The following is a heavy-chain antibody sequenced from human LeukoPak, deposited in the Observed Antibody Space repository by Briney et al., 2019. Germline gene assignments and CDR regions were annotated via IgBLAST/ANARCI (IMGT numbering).Heavy chain of an antibody. V-gene: IGHV1-46*01. J-gene: IGHJ4*02. Sequence: ASVKVSCKASGYTFSSYSMHWVRQAPGQGLEWMGIINPSGGSTSYAQKFQGRVTMTRDTSTSTVYMELSSLRSEDTAMYYCAREFYYESGAYGFEYWGQGTLVTVSS. D-gene: IGHD3-22*01. CDR2: INPSGGST. CDR3: AREFYYESGAYGFEY. CDR1: GYTFSSYS.